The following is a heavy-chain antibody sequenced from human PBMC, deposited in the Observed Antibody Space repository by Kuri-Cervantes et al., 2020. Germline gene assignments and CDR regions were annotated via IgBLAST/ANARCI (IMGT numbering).Heavy chain of an antibody. V-gene: IGHV3-7*04. CDR2: INEHGSDR. J-gene: IGHJ6*03. CDR1: GFPLSDYW. CDR3: ARDRDFYMAV. Sequence: GESLKISCVVSGFPLSDYWMAWVRQAPGKGLEWLANINEHGSDRRHVDSVEGRFFISRDNAMNSLFLQMNNLRVEDTAVYYCARDRDFYMAVWAKGPRSPSP.